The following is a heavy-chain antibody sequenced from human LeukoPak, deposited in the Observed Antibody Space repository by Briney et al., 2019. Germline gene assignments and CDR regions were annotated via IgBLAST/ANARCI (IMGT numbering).Heavy chain of an antibody. J-gene: IGHJ3*02. CDR1: GFTFSSYS. V-gene: IGHV3-21*01. CDR3: ARDTMIVVADDAFDI. CDR2: ISSSSSYI. Sequence: GGSLSLSCAASGFTFSSYSMNWVRQAPGKGLEWVSSISSSSSYIYYADSVKGRFTISRDNAKNSLYQQMNSLRAEDTAVYYCARDTMIVVADDAFDIWGQGTMVTVSS. D-gene: IGHD3-22*01.